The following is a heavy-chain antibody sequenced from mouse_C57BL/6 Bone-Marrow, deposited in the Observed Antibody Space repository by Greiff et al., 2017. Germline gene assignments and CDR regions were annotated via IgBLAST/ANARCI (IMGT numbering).Heavy chain of an antibody. D-gene: IGHD1-1*01. V-gene: IGHV1-15*01. Sequence: QVQLQQSGAELVRPGASVTLSCKASGYTFTDYEMHWVKQTPVHGLEWIGAIDPETGGTAYNQKFKGKAILTADKSSSTAYMELRSLTSEDSAVYYCTRYPPYYGSSYRYFDVWGTGTTVTVSS. J-gene: IGHJ1*03. CDR2: IDPETGGT. CDR3: TRYPPYYGSSYRYFDV. CDR1: GYTFTDYE.